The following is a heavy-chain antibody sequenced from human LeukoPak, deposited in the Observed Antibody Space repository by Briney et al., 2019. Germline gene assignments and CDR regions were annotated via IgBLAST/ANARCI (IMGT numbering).Heavy chain of an antibody. CDR2: ISYDGSNK. CDR1: GFTFSSYA. Sequence: PGGSLRLSCAASGFTFSSYAMHWVRQAPGKGLEWVAVISYDGSNKYYADSVKGRFTISRDNSKNTLYLQMNSLRAEDTAVYYCAKDTFSISAAYCSGGSCYEGNWGQGTLVTVSS. D-gene: IGHD2-15*01. V-gene: IGHV3-30*04. J-gene: IGHJ4*02. CDR3: AKDTFSISAAYCSGGSCYEGN.